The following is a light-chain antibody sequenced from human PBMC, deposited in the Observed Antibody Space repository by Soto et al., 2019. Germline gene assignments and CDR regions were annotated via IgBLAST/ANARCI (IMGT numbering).Light chain of an antibody. V-gene: IGLV1-44*01. CDR3: AAWDDSLSGSYV. CDR1: RSNIGSNT. CDR2: GNN. J-gene: IGLJ1*01. Sequence: QSVLTQPPSTSGTPGQRVTTSCSGSRSNIGSNTVTWYQQLPGTAPKLLIYGNNQRPSGVPDRFSGSKSGTSASLATSGLQSEDEADYYCAAWDDSLSGSYVFGTGTKVTVL.